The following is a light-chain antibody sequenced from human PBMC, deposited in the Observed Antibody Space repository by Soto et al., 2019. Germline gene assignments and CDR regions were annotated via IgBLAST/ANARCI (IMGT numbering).Light chain of an antibody. Sequence: EILMTQSPATLSVSPGERATLSCRASQSVSSNLAWYQQKPGQAPRLLIYGTSTRATGIPARFSGSGSGAECSLSITSLQPDDFAFYYCHQYNNWPLTFGQGTKVEIK. CDR2: GTS. CDR3: HQYNNWPLT. CDR1: QSVSSN. J-gene: IGKJ1*01. V-gene: IGKV3-15*01.